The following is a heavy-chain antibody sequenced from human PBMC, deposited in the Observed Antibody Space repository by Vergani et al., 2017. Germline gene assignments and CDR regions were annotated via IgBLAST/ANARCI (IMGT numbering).Heavy chain of an antibody. Sequence: QVQLVESGGGVVQPGRSLRLSCAASGFIFSNYGMHWVRQAPGKGLEWVAVIWYDGSNKYYAESVKGRFSISRDNSKNTLYLEMHSLRAEDTAVYYCARDATDMNSNNWDGLDYWGQGTLVTVSS. D-gene: IGHD1-1*01. CDR1: GFIFSNYG. V-gene: IGHV3-33*01. CDR2: IWYDGSNK. J-gene: IGHJ4*02. CDR3: ARDATDMNSNNWDGLDY.